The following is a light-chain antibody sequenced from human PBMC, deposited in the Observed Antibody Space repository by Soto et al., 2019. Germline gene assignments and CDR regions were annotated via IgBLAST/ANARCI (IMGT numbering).Light chain of an antibody. CDR2: DAS. Sequence: EIVLTQSPATLSLSPGERATLSCRASQSVSSYLAWYQQKPGQAPRLLIYDASNRATGIPARFSGSGSGTDLTLTISSLEPEDFAVYYCQQRSNWHPIFTFGPGTKVDIX. J-gene: IGKJ3*01. CDR3: QQRSNWHPIFT. CDR1: QSVSSY. V-gene: IGKV3-11*01.